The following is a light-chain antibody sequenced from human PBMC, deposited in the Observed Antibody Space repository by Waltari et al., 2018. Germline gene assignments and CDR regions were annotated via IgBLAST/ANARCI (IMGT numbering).Light chain of an antibody. Sequence: EIVMTQSPATLSVSPGERATLSCRASQRVGRNIAWYQQKPGQAPRLLIYGASTRATGIPVRFSGSGSGTEFTVTISSLQSEDFAVYYCQQYDSWPRTFGQGTRVEIK. CDR1: QRVGRN. V-gene: IGKV3-15*01. CDR3: QQYDSWPRT. CDR2: GAS. J-gene: IGKJ1*01.